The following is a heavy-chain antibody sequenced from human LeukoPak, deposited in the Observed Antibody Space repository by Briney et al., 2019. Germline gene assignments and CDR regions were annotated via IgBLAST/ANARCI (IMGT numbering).Heavy chain of an antibody. D-gene: IGHD6-19*01. CDR1: GFTFSKYW. CDR2: INTDGTVT. V-gene: IGHV3-74*01. Sequence: PGGSLRLSCAAPGFTFSKYWMLWVRQAPGKGLESVSRINTDGTVTTYADSVKGRFTVSRDNADNTMFLQMNSVGDEDTAVYYCATKQWLAPPPDSWGQGTPVTVSS. CDR3: ATKQWLAPPPDS. J-gene: IGHJ4*02.